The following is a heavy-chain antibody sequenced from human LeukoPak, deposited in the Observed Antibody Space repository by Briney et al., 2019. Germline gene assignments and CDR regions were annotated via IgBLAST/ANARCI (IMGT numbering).Heavy chain of an antibody. CDR1: GLSISIGYY. J-gene: IGHJ4*02. Sequence: PSETLSLTCSVSGLSISIGYYWGWVRQPPGKGLEWIGYIYYSGSTNYNPSLKSRVTISVDTSKNQFSLRLSSVTAADTAVYYCARVTGYVMEDYFDYWGQGTLVTVSS. V-gene: IGHV4-61*01. D-gene: IGHD6-13*01. CDR2: IYYSGST. CDR3: ARVTGYVMEDYFDY.